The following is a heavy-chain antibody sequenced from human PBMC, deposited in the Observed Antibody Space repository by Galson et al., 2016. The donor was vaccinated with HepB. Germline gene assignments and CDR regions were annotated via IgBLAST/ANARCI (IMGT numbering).Heavy chain of an antibody. CDR1: GFTVSRND. J-gene: IGHJ6*02. CDR3: ARDGGYYGMDV. V-gene: IGHV3-53*01. CDR2: IYSGAST. Sequence: SLRLSCAASGFTVSRNDMSWVRQAPGKGLEWVSVIYSGASTYYADSVEGRFTISRDSSKNTLYLQMNSLRAEDTAVYYCARDGGYYGMDVWGQGTTVTVSS.